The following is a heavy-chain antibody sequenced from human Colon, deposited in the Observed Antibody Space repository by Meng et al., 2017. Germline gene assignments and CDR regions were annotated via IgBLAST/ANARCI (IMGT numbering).Heavy chain of an antibody. V-gene: IGHV4-34*01. CDR2: INHSGRT. J-gene: IGHJ4*02. Sequence: QVQPEQVGAWLFKPLETLSLTCAVYGGSFSGYYWNWIRPSAGQGLEWIGQINHSGRTIYNPSLKSRVTTSIDTSKNQFSLNLTSAPDADTAVYYCARGVAGGLGIHFDYWGQGTLVTVSS. D-gene: IGHD3-16*01. CDR1: GGSFSGYY. CDR3: ARGVAGGLGIHFDY.